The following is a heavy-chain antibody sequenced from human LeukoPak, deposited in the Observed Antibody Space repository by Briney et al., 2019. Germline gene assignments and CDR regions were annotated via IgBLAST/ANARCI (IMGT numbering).Heavy chain of an antibody. D-gene: IGHD4-17*01. J-gene: IGHJ4*02. CDR2: ILYDGRNE. Sequence: GRSLRLSCAASGFTFSTYAMHWVRQAPGKGLEWVALILYDGRNEYYAESVKGRFTISRDNSQNTVYLQMNSPRPEDTAVYYCAKRGINGDYYHYWGQGTLVTVSS. CDR1: GFTFSTYA. CDR3: AKRGINGDYYHY. V-gene: IGHV3-30*18.